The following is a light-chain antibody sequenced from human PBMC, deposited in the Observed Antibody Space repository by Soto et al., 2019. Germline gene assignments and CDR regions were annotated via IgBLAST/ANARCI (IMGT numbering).Light chain of an antibody. V-gene: IGKV1-5*03. J-gene: IGKJ1*01. CDR1: QSISSY. CDR3: QQYTNYPWT. Sequence: IQITHFPSSLSASVVDRVTIPLRASQSISSYLNWYQQKPGKAPKLLIYKASTLKSGVPSRFSGSGSGTEFTLTISSLQPDDFATYYCQQYTNYPWTFGQGTKVDIK. CDR2: KAS.